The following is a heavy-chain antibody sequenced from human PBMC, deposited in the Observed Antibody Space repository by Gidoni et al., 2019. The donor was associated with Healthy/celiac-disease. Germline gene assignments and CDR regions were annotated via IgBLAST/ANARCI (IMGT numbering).Heavy chain of an antibody. CDR1: GFTFSSYA. J-gene: IGHJ3*02. CDR2: ISGSGGST. D-gene: IGHD3-16*02. V-gene: IGHV3-23*01. Sequence: EGQLLESGGGLVQPGGSLRLSCAASGFTFSSYAMSGVRPAPGKGLEWVSAISGSGGSTYYADSVKGRFTISRDNSKNTLYLQMNSLRAEDTAVYYCAKDRDYVWGSYRYTEDAFDIWGQGTMVTVSS. CDR3: AKDRDYVWGSYRYTEDAFDI.